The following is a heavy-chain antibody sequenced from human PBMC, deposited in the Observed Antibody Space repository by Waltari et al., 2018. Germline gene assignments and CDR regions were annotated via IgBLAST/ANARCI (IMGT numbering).Heavy chain of an antibody. Sequence: QVQLQESGPGLVIPSGTLSVSCTVSGDSISAYYWTWIRQTAGKGLEWIGRINPSGATTYNPAPRSRVAMSIDTSKRQFSLRLSFVTAADTAVYFCARAGGPLAYFDQWGRGTLVTVSS. J-gene: IGHJ4*02. CDR1: GDSISAYY. D-gene: IGHD2-8*02. CDR3: ARAGGPLAYFDQ. CDR2: INPSGAT. V-gene: IGHV4-4*07.